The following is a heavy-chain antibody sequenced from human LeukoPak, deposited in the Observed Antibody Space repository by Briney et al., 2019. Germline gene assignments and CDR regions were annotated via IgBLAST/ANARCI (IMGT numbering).Heavy chain of an antibody. CDR3: ARQRGYSYLFDP. Sequence: SETLSLTCTVSGGAISSYYWSWIRQPPGKGLEWIGYIYYSGSTNYNPSLKSRVTISVDTSKNQFSLKLSSVTAADTAVYYCARQRGYSYLFDPWGQGTLVTVSS. D-gene: IGHD5-18*01. V-gene: IGHV4-59*01. CDR1: GGAISSYY. CDR2: IYYSGST. J-gene: IGHJ5*02.